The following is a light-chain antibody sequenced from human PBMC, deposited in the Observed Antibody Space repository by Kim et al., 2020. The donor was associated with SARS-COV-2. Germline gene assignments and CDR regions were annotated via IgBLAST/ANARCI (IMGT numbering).Light chain of an antibody. CDR1: QTVLCSSDNKNF. J-gene: IGKJ1*01. Sequence: DIVMTQSPDSLAVSLGERATIKCKSSQTVLCSSDNKNFLAWYQQKPGQCPKLLINWASTRDSAVPDRFSGSGSGTDFTLTISSLQAEDVAVYYCQQYCSNPRTFGQGTKVDIK. CDR2: WAS. V-gene: IGKV4-1*01. CDR3: QQYCSNPRT.